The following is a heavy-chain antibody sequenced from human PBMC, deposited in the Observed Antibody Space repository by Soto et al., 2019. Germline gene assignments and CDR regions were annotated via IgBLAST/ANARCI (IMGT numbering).Heavy chain of an antibody. CDR1: GFTFSSYG. CDR3: AKSAGMTTGISDY. D-gene: IGHD4-4*01. V-gene: IGHV3-30*18. Sequence: QVQLVESGGGVVQPGRTLRLSCAASGFTFSSYGMHWVRQAPGKGLEWVAVISYDGSNKYYADSVKGRFTISRDNSKNTLYLQMNSLRAEDTAVYYCAKSAGMTTGISDYWGQGTLVTVSS. CDR2: ISYDGSNK. J-gene: IGHJ4*02.